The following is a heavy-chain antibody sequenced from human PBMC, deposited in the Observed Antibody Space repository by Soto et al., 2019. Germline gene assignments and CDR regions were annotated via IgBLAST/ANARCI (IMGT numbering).Heavy chain of an antibody. CDR3: ARCVYDFFDY. V-gene: IGHV5-51*01. J-gene: IGHJ4*02. D-gene: IGHD3-16*01. Sequence: GESLKISCKGSGYSFTSYWIGWVRQMPGKGLEWMGTIYLDDSNTKYSPAFQGQVTISADKSISTVYLQWSSLRASDTAIYYCARCVYDFFDYWGQGALVTVSS. CDR2: IYLDDSNT. CDR1: GYSFTSYW.